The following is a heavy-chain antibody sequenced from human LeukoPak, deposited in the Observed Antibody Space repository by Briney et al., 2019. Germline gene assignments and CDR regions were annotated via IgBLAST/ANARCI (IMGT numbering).Heavy chain of an antibody. CDR2: ISYDGSNK. D-gene: IGHD3-22*01. J-gene: IGHJ4*02. CDR3: ARDPHYDSSGIDY. Sequence: GGSLRLSCAASGFTFSSYAMHWVRQAPGKGLEWVAVISYDGSNKYYADSVKGRFTISRDNSKNTLYLQMNSLRAEDTAVYYCARDPHYDSSGIDYWGQGTLVTVSS. V-gene: IGHV3-30-3*01. CDR1: GFTFSSYA.